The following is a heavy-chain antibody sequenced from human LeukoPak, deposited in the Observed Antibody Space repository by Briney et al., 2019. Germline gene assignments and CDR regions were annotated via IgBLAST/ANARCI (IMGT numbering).Heavy chain of an antibody. CDR1: GFTFSNAW. Sequence: PGGSLRLSCAASGFTFSNAWMTWVRQAPGKGLEWVGRIKSKTDGGKADYAAPVKGRFTISRIDSKNTLYLQMNSLKTEDTAVYYCSAVSHDSVVVPAASYWGQGIVVTVSS. V-gene: IGHV3-15*01. J-gene: IGHJ4*02. CDR2: IKSKTDGGKA. D-gene: IGHD2-2*01. CDR3: SAVSHDSVVVPAASY.